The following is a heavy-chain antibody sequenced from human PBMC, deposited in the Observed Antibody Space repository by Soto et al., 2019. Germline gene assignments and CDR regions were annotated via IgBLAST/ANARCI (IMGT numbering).Heavy chain of an antibody. CDR2: INSDGSST. V-gene: IGHV3-74*01. Sequence: EVQLVESGGGLVQPGGSLRLSCEASGFTFSTFWMHWVRQAPGKGLVWVSRINSDGSSTNYADSVKGRVTISRDNAKNMLYLQMNSLRAEDTAVYYCARDFGYWGQGTLVTVSS. CDR1: GFTFSTFW. CDR3: ARDFGY. J-gene: IGHJ4*02.